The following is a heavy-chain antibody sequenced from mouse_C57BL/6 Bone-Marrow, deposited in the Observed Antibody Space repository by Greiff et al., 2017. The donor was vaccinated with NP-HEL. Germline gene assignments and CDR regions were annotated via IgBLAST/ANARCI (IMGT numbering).Heavy chain of an antibody. D-gene: IGHD1-1*01. Sequence: VQLQQPGPELVKPGASVKISCKASGYSFTGYYMNWVKQSPEKSLEWIGEINPSTGGTTYNQKFKAKATLTVDKSSSTAYMQLKSLTSEDSAVYYCARGGYGSSYDWFAYWGQGTLVTVSA. CDR1: GYSFTGYY. J-gene: IGHJ3*01. V-gene: IGHV1-42*01. CDR2: INPSTGGT. CDR3: ARGGYGSSYDWFAY.